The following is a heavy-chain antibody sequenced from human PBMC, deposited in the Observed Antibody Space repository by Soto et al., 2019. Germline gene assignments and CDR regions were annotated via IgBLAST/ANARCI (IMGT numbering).Heavy chain of an antibody. D-gene: IGHD2-2*01. CDR1: GFTFSSYA. Sequence: EVQLLESGGGLVQPGGSLRLSCAASGFTFSSYAMSWVRQAPGKGLEWVSAISGSGGSTYYADSVKGWFTISRDNSKNTLYLQMNSLRAEDTAVYYCAKDPLDVPAASPSFDYWGQGTLVTVSS. J-gene: IGHJ4*02. CDR2: ISGSGGST. V-gene: IGHV3-23*01. CDR3: AKDPLDVPAASPSFDY.